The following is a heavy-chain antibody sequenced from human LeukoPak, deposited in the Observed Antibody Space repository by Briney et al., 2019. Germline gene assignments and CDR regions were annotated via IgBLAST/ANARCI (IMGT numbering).Heavy chain of an antibody. J-gene: IGHJ4*02. D-gene: IGHD6-19*01. CDR3: ARTYSSGWLTASPTGSFDY. CDR1: GGTFSSYA. CDR2: ISAYNGNT. V-gene: IGHV1-18*01. Sequence: ASVKVSCKASGGTFSSYAISWVRQAPGQGLEWMGWISAYNGNTNYAQKLQGRVTMTTDTSTSTAYMELRSLRSDDTAVYYCARTYSSGWLTASPTGSFDYWGQGTLVTVSS.